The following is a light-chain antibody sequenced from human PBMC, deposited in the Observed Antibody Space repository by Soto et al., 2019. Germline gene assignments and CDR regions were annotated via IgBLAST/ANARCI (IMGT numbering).Light chain of an antibody. Sequence: QSVLTQPASVSGSPGQSITISCTGTSSDVGGYNYVSWYQQHPGKAPKLMIYDVSNRPSGVSNRFSGSKSGNTASLTISGLQAEDEAEYYCSSYTSSSSYVFGTGIKVTVL. CDR2: DVS. V-gene: IGLV2-14*01. CDR3: SSYTSSSSYV. J-gene: IGLJ1*01. CDR1: SSDVGGYNY.